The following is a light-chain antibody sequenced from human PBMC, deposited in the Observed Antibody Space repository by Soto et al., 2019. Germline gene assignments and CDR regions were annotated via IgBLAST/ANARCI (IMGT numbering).Light chain of an antibody. V-gene: IGKV3-11*01. Sequence: EIVLTQSPATLSLSPGERAALSCRASQSVSSYLAWYQQKPGQAPRLLIYDASNRATGIPARFSGSWSGTDFTLTISRPEPEDFAVYYCQQRSNWPSTFGGGTRVEIK. CDR1: QSVSSY. CDR3: QQRSNWPST. CDR2: DAS. J-gene: IGKJ4*01.